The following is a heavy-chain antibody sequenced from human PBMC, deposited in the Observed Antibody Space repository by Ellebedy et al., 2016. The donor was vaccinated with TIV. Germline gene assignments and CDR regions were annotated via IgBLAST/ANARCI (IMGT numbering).Heavy chain of an antibody. V-gene: IGHV3-23*01. J-gene: IGHJ3*02. D-gene: IGHD3-22*01. Sequence: GESLKISCAASGFTFSSYAMTWVRRTPGRGLEWVSAITGSGSGTYIAESVKGRFTMSRDNSKNTLHLQMNSLRAEDTAEYYCAKTSDSSGYYYFNDAFDTWGQGTMVTVSS. CDR3: AKTSDSSGYYYFNDAFDT. CDR1: GFTFSSYA. CDR2: ITGSGSGT.